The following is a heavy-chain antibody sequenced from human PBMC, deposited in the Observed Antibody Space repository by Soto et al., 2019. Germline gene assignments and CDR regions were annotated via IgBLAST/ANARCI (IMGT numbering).Heavy chain of an antibody. CDR1: GYTFTSYA. D-gene: IGHD3-22*01. V-gene: IGHV1-3*01. Sequence: ASVKVSCKASGYTFTSYAMHWVRQAPGQRLEWMGWINAGNGNTKYSQKFQGRVTITRDTSASTAYMELSSLRSEGTAVYYCARDTGDYYDSSDILIPGYWGQGTLITVS. CDR3: ARDTGDYYDSSDILIPGY. CDR2: INAGNGNT. J-gene: IGHJ4*02.